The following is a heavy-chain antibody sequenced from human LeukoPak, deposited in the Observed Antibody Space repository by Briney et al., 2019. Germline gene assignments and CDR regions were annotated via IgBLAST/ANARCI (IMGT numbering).Heavy chain of an antibody. D-gene: IGHD2-15*01. V-gene: IGHV1-2*02. CDR1: GYTFVTYG. CDR2: INPNSGDT. Sequence: ASVKVSCKASGYTFVTYGINWVRQAPGQGLEWMGWINPNSGDTNYAQKFQGRVTMTRDTSISTTYMELSRLRSDDTAVYYCARDVCSGGSCYSNYWGQGTLVTVSS. CDR3: ARDVCSGGSCYSNY. J-gene: IGHJ4*02.